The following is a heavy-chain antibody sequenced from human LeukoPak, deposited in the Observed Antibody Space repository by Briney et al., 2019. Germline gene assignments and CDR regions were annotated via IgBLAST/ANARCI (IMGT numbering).Heavy chain of an antibody. Sequence: SETLSLXCAVYGGSFSGYYWSWIRQPPGKVLEWIGEINHSGSTSYNPSLKSRVTISVDTSKNQFSLKLSSATAADTAVYYCARRVKRITIFGVVISYYFDYWGQGTLVTVSS. CDR2: INHSGST. D-gene: IGHD3-3*01. V-gene: IGHV4-34*01. CDR3: ARRVKRITIFGVVISYYFDY. J-gene: IGHJ4*02. CDR1: GGSFSGYY.